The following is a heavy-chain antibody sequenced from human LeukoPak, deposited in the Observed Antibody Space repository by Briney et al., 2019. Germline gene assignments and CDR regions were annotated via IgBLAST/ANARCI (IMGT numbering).Heavy chain of an antibody. Sequence: PGGSLRLSCVASGFTFSTYWMTWVRQAPGKGLEWVANIKHDGSEEYYLDSVKGRFTIFRDNAKRLLYLQMNSLGAEDTAAYYCGRARYCSSTTCYTSLYYMDVWGIGATVTVS. V-gene: IGHV3-7*01. CDR2: IKHDGSEE. CDR1: GFTFSTYW. D-gene: IGHD2-2*02. J-gene: IGHJ6*03. CDR3: GRARYCSSTTCYTSLYYMDV.